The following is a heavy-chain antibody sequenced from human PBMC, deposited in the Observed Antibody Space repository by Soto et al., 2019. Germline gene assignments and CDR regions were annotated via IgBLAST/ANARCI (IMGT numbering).Heavy chain of an antibody. J-gene: IGHJ4*02. V-gene: IGHV4-30-4*01. CDR2: IYYSGST. CDR1: GGSISSADYY. CDR3: ARVTRYCSSASCHKFDD. D-gene: IGHD2-2*01. Sequence: QVQLQESGPGLVKPSQTLSLTCTVSGGSISSADYYWSWIRQPPGTGLEWLGYIYYSGSTYYNPSLKSRVTISVDTSKNQFSLKLSSVTAADTAVYYCARVTRYCSSASCHKFDDWGQGTLVTVSS.